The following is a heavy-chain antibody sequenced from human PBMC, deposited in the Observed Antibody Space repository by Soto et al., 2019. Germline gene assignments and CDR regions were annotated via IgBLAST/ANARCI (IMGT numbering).Heavy chain of an antibody. CDR2: ISYDGSNK. CDR1: GFTFSSYG. J-gene: IGHJ6*02. V-gene: IGHV3-30*18. CDR3: AKDLLGPGRAYGMDV. Sequence: QMQLVESGGGVVQPGRSLRLSCAASGFTFSSYGMHWVRQAPGKGLEWVAVISYDGSNKYYADSVKGRFTISRDNSKYTLYLQMNSLRAEDTAVYYCAKDLLGPGRAYGMDVWGQGTTVTVSS. D-gene: IGHD7-27*01.